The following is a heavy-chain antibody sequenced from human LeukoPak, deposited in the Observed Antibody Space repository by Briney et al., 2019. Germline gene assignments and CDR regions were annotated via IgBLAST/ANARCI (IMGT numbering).Heavy chain of an antibody. Sequence: PGRSLRLSCAASGFTFSSYAMHWVRQAPGKGLEWVAVISYDGSNKYYADSVKGRFTISRDNSKNTLYLQMNSLRAEDTAVYYCAKGFSTLWVNYFDDWGQGTPVTVSS. V-gene: IGHV3-30*04. CDR2: ISYDGSNK. J-gene: IGHJ4*02. CDR3: AKGFSTLWVNYFDD. D-gene: IGHD2-21*01. CDR1: GFTFSSYA.